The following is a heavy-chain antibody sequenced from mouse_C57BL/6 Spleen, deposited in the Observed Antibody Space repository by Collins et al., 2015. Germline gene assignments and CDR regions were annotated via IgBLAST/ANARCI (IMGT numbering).Heavy chain of an antibody. CDR3: ARSQRYDDYDEYFDV. CDR2: IHPNSGNT. CDR1: GYTFTSYW. J-gene: IGHJ1*03. Sequence: QVQLQQPGTELVKPGASVKLSCKASGYTFTSYWMHWVKQRPGQGLEWIGMIHPNSGNTNYNEKFKRKATLTVDKSSSTAYMQLSSLTSEDSAVYYCARSQRYDDYDEYFDVWGTGTTVTVSS. V-gene: IGHV1-64*01. D-gene: IGHD2-4*01.